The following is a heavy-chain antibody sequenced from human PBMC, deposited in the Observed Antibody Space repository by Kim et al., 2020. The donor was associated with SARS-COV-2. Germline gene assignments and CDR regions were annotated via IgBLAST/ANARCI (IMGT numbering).Heavy chain of an antibody. V-gene: IGHV3-30*04. J-gene: IGHJ4*02. Sequence: GGSLRLSCAASGFTFSSYAMHWVRQAPGKGLEWVAVISYDGSNKYYADSVKGRFTISRDNSKNTLYLQMNSLRAEDTAVYYCAVARAGVGWLLPSFDYWGQGTLVTVSS. CDR1: GFTFSSYA. CDR2: ISYDGSNK. CDR3: AVARAGVGWLLPSFDY. D-gene: IGHD3-22*01.